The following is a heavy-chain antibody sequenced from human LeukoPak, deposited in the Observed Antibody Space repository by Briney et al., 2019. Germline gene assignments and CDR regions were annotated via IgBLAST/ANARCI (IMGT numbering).Heavy chain of an antibody. CDR2: IYYSGST. D-gene: IGHD3-3*01. Sequence: SETLSLTCTVSGGSISSYYWSWVRQPPGKGLEWIGYIYYSGSTNYNPSLKSRVTISVDTSKNQFSLKLSSVTAADTAVYYCAASTIFGVVIPDYWGQGTLVTVSS. V-gene: IGHV4-59*01. CDR1: GGSISSYY. J-gene: IGHJ4*02. CDR3: AASTIFGVVIPDY.